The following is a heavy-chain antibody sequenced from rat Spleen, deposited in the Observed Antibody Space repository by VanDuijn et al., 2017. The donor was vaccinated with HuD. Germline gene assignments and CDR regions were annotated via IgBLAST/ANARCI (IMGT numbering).Heavy chain of an antibody. CDR3: ARDYYFDY. J-gene: IGHJ2*01. CDR1: GYSITSSYR. Sequence: EVQLQESGPGLVKPSQSLSLTCSVTGYSITSSYRWNWIRKFPGNKLEWMGYINSAGSTNYNPSLKSRISITRDTSKNQFFLQVNSVTTEDTATYYCARDYYFDYWGQGVMVTVSS. CDR2: INSAGST. V-gene: IGHV3-3*01.